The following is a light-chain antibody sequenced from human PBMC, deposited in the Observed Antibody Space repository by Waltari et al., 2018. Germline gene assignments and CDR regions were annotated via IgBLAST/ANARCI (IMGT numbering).Light chain of an antibody. CDR1: SSDAGGSNY. CDR2: DVT. V-gene: IGLV2-14*03. CDR3: SSYTSRSTFVI. J-gene: IGLJ2*01. Sequence: QSALTQPASVSGSPGQSITISCPGTSSDAGGSNYLSWYQHNPGKAPKLMIYDVTERPSGVSNRFSGSKSGNTASLTISGLQAEDEGDYHCSSYTSRSTFVIFGGGTKLTVL.